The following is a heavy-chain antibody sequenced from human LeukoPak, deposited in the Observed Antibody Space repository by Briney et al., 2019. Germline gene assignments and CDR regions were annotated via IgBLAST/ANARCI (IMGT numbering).Heavy chain of an antibody. V-gene: IGHV1-46*01. CDR2: IYPRDGST. Sequence: ASVKVSCKASGYSFTSNYIHWVRQAPGQGLEWMGMIYPRDGSTSYAQKFQGRVTVTRDTSTSTVHMELSGLRSEDTAVYYCARDQEAFDYWGQGTLVTVPS. CDR1: GYSFTSNY. J-gene: IGHJ4*02. CDR3: ARDQEAFDY.